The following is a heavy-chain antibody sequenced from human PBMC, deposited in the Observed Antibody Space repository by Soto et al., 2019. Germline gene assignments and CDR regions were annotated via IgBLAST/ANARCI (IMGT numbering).Heavy chain of an antibody. J-gene: IGHJ6*02. D-gene: IGHD3-9*01. CDR2: ISSSSSYI. CDR1: GLRFSSYI. Sequence: GGSRRLSWAASGLRFSSYIMNWVGQAPGKGLEWVSSISSSSSYIYYADSVKGRFTISRDNAKNSLYLQMNSLRAEDTAVYYCAREGYLVDYYYYGMDVWGQGTTATVSS. CDR3: AREGYLVDYYYYGMDV. V-gene: IGHV3-21*01.